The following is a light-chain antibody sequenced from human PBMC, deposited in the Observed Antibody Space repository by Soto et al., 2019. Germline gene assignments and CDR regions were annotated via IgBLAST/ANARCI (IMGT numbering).Light chain of an antibody. Sequence: DIVMTQSPDSLAVSLGDRATISCSSSQSLLYSSNSKNYLAWYQQKPRQPPRLLLYWASTRKSGVPDRFSGSGSGTGFTLTITSLQAEDVAVYYCQQYFSAPYTFGQGTKLEIK. CDR1: QSLLYSSNSKNY. V-gene: IGKV4-1*01. J-gene: IGKJ2*01. CDR2: WAS. CDR3: QQYFSAPYT.